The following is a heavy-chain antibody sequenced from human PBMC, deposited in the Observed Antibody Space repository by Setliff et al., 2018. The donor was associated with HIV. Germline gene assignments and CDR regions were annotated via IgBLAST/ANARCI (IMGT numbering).Heavy chain of an antibody. Sequence: PSETLSLTCTVSGGSISSYYWSWIRQPPGKGLEWIGYIYYSGSTYYNPSLKSRLTISVDTSKNQFSLKLSSVTAADTAVYYCARRDGYSYGFYFDYWGQGTLVTVSS. CDR1: GGSISSYY. CDR2: IYYSGST. CDR3: ARRDGYSYGFYFDY. J-gene: IGHJ4*02. D-gene: IGHD5-18*01. V-gene: IGHV4-59*04.